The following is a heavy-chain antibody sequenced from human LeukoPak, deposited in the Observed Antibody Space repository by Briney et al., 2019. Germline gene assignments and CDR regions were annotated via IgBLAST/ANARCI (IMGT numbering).Heavy chain of an antibody. Sequence: GRSLRLSCAASGFTFDDYAMHWVRQAPGKGLEWVSGISWNSGSIGYADSVKGRFTISRDNAKNSLYLQMNSLRAEDTALYYCAKDRDYDILTGTGSVDVWGQGTTVTVS. D-gene: IGHD3-9*01. CDR2: ISWNSGSI. CDR3: AKDRDYDILTGTGSVDV. J-gene: IGHJ6*02. V-gene: IGHV3-9*01. CDR1: GFTFDDYA.